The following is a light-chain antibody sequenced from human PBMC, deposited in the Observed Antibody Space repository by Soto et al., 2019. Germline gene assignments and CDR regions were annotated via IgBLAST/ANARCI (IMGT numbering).Light chain of an antibody. J-gene: IGLJ2*01. CDR2: DVS. Sequence: QSALTQPASVSGSPGQSITISCTGTSSDVGGYNYVSWYQQHPGKAPKLMIYDVSNRPSGVSNRFSGSKSGNTASLTISGLQSEDEADYYCSSYAYSSTVVFGGGTKL. CDR1: SSDVGGYNY. V-gene: IGLV2-14*01. CDR3: SSYAYSSTVV.